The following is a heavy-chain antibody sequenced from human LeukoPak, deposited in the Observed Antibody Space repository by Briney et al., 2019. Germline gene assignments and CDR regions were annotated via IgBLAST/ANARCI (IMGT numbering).Heavy chain of an antibody. V-gene: IGHV3-23*01. J-gene: IGHJ4*02. CDR1: GFTFSSYA. CDR3: AKRQAGDYYDSSGYDDY. CDR2: ISGSGGST. Sequence: GGSLRLSCAASGFTFSSYAMSWVRQAPGKGLEWVSAISGSGGSTYYADSVKGRFTISRDNSKSTLYLQMNSLRAEDTAVYYCAKRQAGDYYDSSGYDDYWGQGTLVTVSS. D-gene: IGHD3-22*01.